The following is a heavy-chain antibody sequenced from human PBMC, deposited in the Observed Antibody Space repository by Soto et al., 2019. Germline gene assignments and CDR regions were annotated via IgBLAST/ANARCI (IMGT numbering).Heavy chain of an antibody. V-gene: IGHV4-4*02. Sequence: QVQLQESGPGLVKPSGTLSLTCAVSGGSISSSNWWSWVRQPPGKGLEWIGEIYHSGSTNYNPSLTSRVNISVDKSKHQCSLKLSSVTAAATALYYCAGRQGRDGGDFDYWGQGTLITVSS. CDR3: AGRQGRDGGDFDY. J-gene: IGHJ4*02. CDR2: IYHSGST. D-gene: IGHD3-10*01. CDR1: GGSISSSNW.